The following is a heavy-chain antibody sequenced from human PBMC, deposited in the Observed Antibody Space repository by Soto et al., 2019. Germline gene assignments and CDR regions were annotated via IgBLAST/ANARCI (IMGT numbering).Heavy chain of an antibody. CDR3: TTESPDTPMVFDY. D-gene: IGHD5-18*01. CDR1: GFTFSNYA. V-gene: IGHV3-15*01. CDR2: IKSKTDGGTT. Sequence: GGSLRLSCAASGFTFSNYAMSWVRQAPGKGLEWVGRIKSKTDGGTTDYAAPVKGRFTISRDDSKNTLYLQMNNLKTEGTVIYYCTTESPDTPMVFDYWGQGTLVTVSS. J-gene: IGHJ4*02.